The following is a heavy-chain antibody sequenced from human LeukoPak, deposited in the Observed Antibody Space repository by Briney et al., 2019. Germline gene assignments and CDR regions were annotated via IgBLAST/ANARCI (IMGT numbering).Heavy chain of an antibody. V-gene: IGHV3-30*03. J-gene: IGHJ4*02. D-gene: IGHD4-11*01. CDR3: ARKRTTFDY. CDR2: ISYDGSNK. Sequence: GRSLRLSCAASGFTFSSYGMHWVRQAPGKGLEWVAVISYDGSNKYYADSVKGRFTISRDNSKNTLYLQMNSLRAEDTAVYYCARKRTTFDYWGQGTLVTVSS. CDR1: GFTFSSYG.